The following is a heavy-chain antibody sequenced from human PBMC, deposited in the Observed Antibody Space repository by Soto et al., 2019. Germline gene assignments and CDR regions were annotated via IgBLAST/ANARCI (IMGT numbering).Heavy chain of an antibody. V-gene: IGHV1-69*13. CDR3: ARGGGGGSDVGYYYYYYGMDV. J-gene: IGHJ6*02. CDR1: GGTFSSYA. D-gene: IGHD3-16*01. Sequence: ASVKVSCKASGGTFSSYAISWVRQAPGQGLEWMGGIIPIFGTANYAQKFQGRVTITADESTSTAYMELSSLRSEDTAVYYCARGGGGGSDVGYYYYYYGMDVWGQGTTVTV. CDR2: IIPIFGTA.